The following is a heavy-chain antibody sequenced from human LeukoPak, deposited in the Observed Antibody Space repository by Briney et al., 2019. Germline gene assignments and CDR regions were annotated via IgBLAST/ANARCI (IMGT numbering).Heavy chain of an antibody. CDR2: VYYSGST. D-gene: IGHD3-22*01. Sequence: ASETLSLTCAVSGGSISSTDHYWGWIRQPPGKGLEWIGSVYYSGSTYYNPSLKSRVTISVDTSKNQFSLKLRSVTAADTAVYYCARASVTYYYDSSGYYFDYWGQGTLVTVSS. CDR3: ARASVTYYYDSSGYYFDY. J-gene: IGHJ4*02. V-gene: IGHV4-39*07. CDR1: GGSISSTDHY.